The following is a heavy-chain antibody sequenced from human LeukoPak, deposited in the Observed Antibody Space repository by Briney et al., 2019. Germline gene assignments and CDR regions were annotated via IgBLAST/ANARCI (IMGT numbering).Heavy chain of an antibody. Sequence: SETLSLTCAVYGGSFSGYYWSWIRQPPGKGLEWIGEINHSGSTNYNPSLKSRVTISVDTSKNQFSLKLSSVTAADTAVYYCASLICSSASCSLSFDDWGQGTLVTVSS. CDR3: ASLICSSASCSLSFDD. J-gene: IGHJ4*02. D-gene: IGHD2-2*01. CDR2: INHSGST. CDR1: GGSFSGYY. V-gene: IGHV4-34*01.